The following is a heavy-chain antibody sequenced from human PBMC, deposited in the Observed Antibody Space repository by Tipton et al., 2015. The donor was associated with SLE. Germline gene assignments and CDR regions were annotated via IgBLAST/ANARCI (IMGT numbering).Heavy chain of an antibody. J-gene: IGHJ4*02. CDR2: INSDGSST. CDR3: ARDRRLRSSATSSFDY. V-gene: IGHV3-74*01. CDR1: GFTFSSFW. D-gene: IGHD2-2*01. Sequence: VQLVQSGGGLVKSGGSLRLSCAASGFTFSSFWMHWVRQAPGKELVWVSRINSDGSSTNYADSVKGRFTISRDNAKNTLFLQMNSLRAEDTAVYYCARDRRLRSSATSSFDYWGQGTLVTVSS.